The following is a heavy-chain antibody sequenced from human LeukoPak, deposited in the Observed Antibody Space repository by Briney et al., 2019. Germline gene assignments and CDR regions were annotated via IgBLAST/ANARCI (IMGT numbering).Heavy chain of an antibody. J-gene: IGHJ5*02. D-gene: IGHD2-21*01. Sequence: ASVKVSCKASGYTFINYGISWVRQAPGQGLEWMGWISRYTGNTNYALQLQGRVTMTTDTSTSTAYMELRSLRSDDTAVYYCARDNSVRDEAWWFSPWGQGTLVTVSS. CDR1: GYTFINYG. CDR2: ISRYTGNT. CDR3: ARDNSVRDEAWWFSP. V-gene: IGHV1-18*01.